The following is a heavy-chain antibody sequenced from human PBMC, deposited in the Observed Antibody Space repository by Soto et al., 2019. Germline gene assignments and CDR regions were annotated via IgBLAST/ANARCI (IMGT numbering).Heavy chain of an antibody. CDR1: GGSINNYY. V-gene: IGHV4-59*01. CDR2: IYYSGST. Sequence: PSETLSLTCTVSGGSINNYYWSWIRQPPGKGLEWIGYIYYSGSTNYNPSPKSRVTISVDTSKNQFSLKLSSVTAADTAVYYCARRYGGNFDYWGQGTLVTVSS. J-gene: IGHJ4*02. D-gene: IGHD3-16*01. CDR3: ARRYGGNFDY.